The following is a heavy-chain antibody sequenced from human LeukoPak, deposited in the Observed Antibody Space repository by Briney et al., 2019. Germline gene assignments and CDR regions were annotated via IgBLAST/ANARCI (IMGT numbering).Heavy chain of an antibody. D-gene: IGHD6-19*01. V-gene: IGHV3-30*04. CDR1: GFTFSSYA. J-gene: IGHJ3*02. Sequence: PGGSLRLSCAASGFTFSSYAMHWVRQAPGKGLEWVAVISYDGSNKYYADSVKGRFTISRDNSKNTLYLQMNSLRAEDTAVYYCARHGQWLVQRAFDIWGQGTMVTVSS. CDR3: ARHGQWLVQRAFDI. CDR2: ISYDGSNK.